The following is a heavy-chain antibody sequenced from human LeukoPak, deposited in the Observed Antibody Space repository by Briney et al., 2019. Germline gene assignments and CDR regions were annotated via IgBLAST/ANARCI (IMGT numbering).Heavy chain of an antibody. J-gene: IGHJ4*02. Sequence: PGGSLRLSCAASGFTFSSYGMHWVRQAPGKGLEWVANIKQDGSEKYYVDSVKGRFTISRDNAKNSLYLQMNSLRAEDTAVYYCARDPGRKYSSPYWGQGTLVTVSS. D-gene: IGHD6-6*01. CDR1: GFTFSSYG. V-gene: IGHV3-7*01. CDR2: IKQDGSEK. CDR3: ARDPGRKYSSPY.